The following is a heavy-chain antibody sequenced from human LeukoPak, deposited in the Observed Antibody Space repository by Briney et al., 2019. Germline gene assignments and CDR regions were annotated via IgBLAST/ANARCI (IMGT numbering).Heavy chain of an antibody. V-gene: IGHV3-23*01. CDR2: ISGSGGST. Sequence: GGSLRLSCAASGFTFSSYAMSWVRQAPGKGLEWVSAISGSGGSTYYADSVKGRFTISRDNSKNTLYLQMNSLRAEDTAVYYYAKGSYGSGSYPPYYGMDVWGQGTTVTVSS. J-gene: IGHJ6*02. D-gene: IGHD3-10*01. CDR3: AKGSYGSGSYPPYYGMDV. CDR1: GFTFSSYA.